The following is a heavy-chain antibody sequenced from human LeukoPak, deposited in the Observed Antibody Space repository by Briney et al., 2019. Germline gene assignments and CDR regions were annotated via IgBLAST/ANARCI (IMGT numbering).Heavy chain of an antibody. Sequence: GTSLRLPCVASGSTFTNYAMSWVRQAPGKGLEWVSAITGSDGSSYYADSVKGRFTISRDNSKNTLYLQVNSLRAEDTAVYYCAKWGDYDILTGYYVPDYWGQGTLVTVSS. V-gene: IGHV3-23*01. J-gene: IGHJ4*02. CDR2: ITGSDGSS. CDR1: GSTFTNYA. CDR3: AKWGDYDILTGYYVPDY. D-gene: IGHD3-9*01.